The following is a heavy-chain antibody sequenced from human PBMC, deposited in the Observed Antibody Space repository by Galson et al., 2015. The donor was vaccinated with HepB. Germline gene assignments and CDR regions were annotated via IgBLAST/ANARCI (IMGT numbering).Heavy chain of an antibody. V-gene: IGHV3-66*01. CDR2: IYSGGST. CDR3: ARDPHRGSSYGTPGY. Sequence: SLRLSCAASGFTVSDNYINWVRQAPGKGLEWVSVIYSGGSTFYADSVKGRFTISRDNSKNTLYLQMNSLRGDDTAVYYCARDPHRGSSYGTPGYWGQGTLVTVSS. D-gene: IGHD5-18*01. CDR1: GFTVSDNY. J-gene: IGHJ4*02.